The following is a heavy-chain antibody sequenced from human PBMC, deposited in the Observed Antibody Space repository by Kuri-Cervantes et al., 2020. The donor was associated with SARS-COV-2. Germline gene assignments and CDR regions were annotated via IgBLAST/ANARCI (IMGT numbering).Heavy chain of an antibody. J-gene: IGHJ4*02. Sequence: GESLKISCAASGFTFSSYAMHWVRQAPGKGLEWVAGISYDGSNKYYADSVKGRFTISRDNSKNTLYLQMNSLRAEDTAVYYCARDQDYYDSNDYFDYWGQGTLVTVSS. CDR2: ISYDGSNK. V-gene: IGHV3-30*04. CDR1: GFTFSSYA. D-gene: IGHD3-22*01. CDR3: ARDQDYYDSNDYFDY.